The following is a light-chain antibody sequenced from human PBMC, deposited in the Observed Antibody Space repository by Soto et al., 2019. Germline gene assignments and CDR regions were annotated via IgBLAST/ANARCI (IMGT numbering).Light chain of an antibody. V-gene: IGLV2-14*03. CDR3: SSYTTSNTRQIV. J-gene: IGLJ1*01. Sequence: QSVLTQPASVSGSPGQSITISCPGTSSDVGGYNYVSWYQHRPGEAPKLMIYDVSNRPSGVSNRFSGSKSGNTASLTISGLQHEDEADYYCSSYTTSNTRQIVFGTGTKVTVL. CDR1: SSDVGGYNY. CDR2: DVS.